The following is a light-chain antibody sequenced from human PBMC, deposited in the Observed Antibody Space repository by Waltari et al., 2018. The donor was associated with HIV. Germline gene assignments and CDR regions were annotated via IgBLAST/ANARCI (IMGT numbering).Light chain of an antibody. V-gene: IGLV1-51*01. CDR3: RTWDDSLTAGL. J-gene: IGLJ2*01. Sequence: QSVLTQPPSVSAAPGQKVTISYSGSSFNMGNNYVSWYQQLPGTAPKLLIDDNNKRPSGIPDRFSGSKSGTSATLGISGLQTGDEADYYCRTWDDSLTAGLFGGGTKLTVL. CDR1: SFNMGNNY. CDR2: DNN.